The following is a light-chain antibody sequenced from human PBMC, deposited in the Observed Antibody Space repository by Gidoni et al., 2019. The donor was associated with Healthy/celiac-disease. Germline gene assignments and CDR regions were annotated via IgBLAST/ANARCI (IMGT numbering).Light chain of an antibody. V-gene: IGLV5-45*03. CDR2: YKSDSDK. CDR1: SGINVGTYR. Sequence: QAVLTQPSSLYASPRASASLTCTLRSGINVGTYRIYWYQQKPGSPPQSLLRYKSDSDKQQGSGVTSRFSGSKDASANAGILLISGLQSEDEADYYCMIWHSSAWVFGGGTKLTVL. J-gene: IGLJ3*02. CDR3: MIWHSSAWV.